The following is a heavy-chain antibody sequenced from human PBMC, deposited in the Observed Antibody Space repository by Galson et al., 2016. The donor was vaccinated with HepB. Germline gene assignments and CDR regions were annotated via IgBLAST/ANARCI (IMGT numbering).Heavy chain of an antibody. J-gene: IGHJ4*02. D-gene: IGHD6-19*01. Sequence: SVKVSCKASGYTFTSYYMHWVRQAPGQGLEWMGILNPSGGSTTYAQKFQGRVTMTRDTSTSTVYVELSSLRSEDTAVYYCARGSSGHVEIDYWGQGTLVTASS. CDR2: LNPSGGST. CDR1: GYTFTSYY. CDR3: ARGSSGHVEIDY. V-gene: IGHV1-46*01.